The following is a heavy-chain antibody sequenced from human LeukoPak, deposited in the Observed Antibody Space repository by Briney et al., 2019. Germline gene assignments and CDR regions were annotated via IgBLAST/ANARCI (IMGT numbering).Heavy chain of an antibody. CDR1: GGSISSYY. J-gene: IGHJ4*02. CDR2: IYYSGST. Sequence: PSETLSLTCTVSGGSISSYYWSWIRQPPGKGLEWIGYIYYSGSTNYNLSLKSRVTISVDTSKNQISLKLSSVTAADTAVYYCARHGHYYDTSGYYSIPDFWGQGTLVTVSS. V-gene: IGHV4-59*08. D-gene: IGHD3-22*01. CDR3: ARHGHYYDTSGYYSIPDF.